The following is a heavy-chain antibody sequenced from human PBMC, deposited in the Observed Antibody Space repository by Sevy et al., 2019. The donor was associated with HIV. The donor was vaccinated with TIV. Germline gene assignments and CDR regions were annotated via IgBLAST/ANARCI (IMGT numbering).Heavy chain of an antibody. V-gene: IGHV4-59*01. D-gene: IGHD6-19*01. CDR2: VYHTGST. Sequence: TENLSLTCTVSGGSISVYYWSWIRQPPGKELEYIGYVYHTGSTNYNPSLKSRVTISVDTSDNQFSLKLTSVTAADTAVHYCARAPPVRSGDNSLNWFDPWGQGTLVIVSS. CDR1: GGSISVYY. J-gene: IGHJ5*02. CDR3: ARAPPVRSGDNSLNWFDP.